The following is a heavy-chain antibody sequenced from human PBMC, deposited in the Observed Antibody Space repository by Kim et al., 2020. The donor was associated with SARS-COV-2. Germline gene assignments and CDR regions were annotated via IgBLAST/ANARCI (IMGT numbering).Heavy chain of an antibody. CDR2: IYYSGST. V-gene: IGHV4-39*07. D-gene: IGHD5-18*01. CDR3: ARGKYTAMVYYFDY. CDR1: GGSISSSSYY. Sequence: SETLSLTCTVSGGSISSSSYYWGWIRQPPGKGLEWIGSIYYSGSTYYNPSLKSRVTISVDTSKNQFSLKLSSVTAADTAVYYCARGKYTAMVYYFDYWGQGTLVTVSS. J-gene: IGHJ4*02.